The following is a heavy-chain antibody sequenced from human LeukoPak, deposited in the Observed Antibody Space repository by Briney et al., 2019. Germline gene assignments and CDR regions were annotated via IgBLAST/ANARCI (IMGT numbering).Heavy chain of an antibody. Sequence: PGGSLRLSCAASGFTFSTYSMNWVRPPPGKGLEWVSDIDSGSNNIHYADSVKGRFTISRDDAKNSLYLQMDSLRAEDTAVYYCASGGIYYGAAFDFWGQGTLVTVS. V-gene: IGHV3-48*01. CDR1: GFTFSTYS. CDR2: IDSGSNNI. J-gene: IGHJ4*02. D-gene: IGHD1-26*01. CDR3: ASGGIYYGAAFDF.